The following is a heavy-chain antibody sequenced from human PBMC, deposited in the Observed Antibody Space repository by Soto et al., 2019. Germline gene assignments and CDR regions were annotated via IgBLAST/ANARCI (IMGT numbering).Heavy chain of an antibody. CDR2: ISAAGDP. D-gene: IGHD4-4*01. CDR3: ARTDSDFYGLDV. J-gene: IGHJ6*02. CDR1: GFTFRNYD. V-gene: IGHV3-13*05. Sequence: EVQLVESGGGLVQPGGSLRLSCEASGFTFRNYDMHWVRQGTGKGLEWVSGISAAGDPDYADSVEGRFTISRENAQNSFFLQMNSLRVGDTAVYYCARTDSDFYGLDVLGQGTTVIVSS.